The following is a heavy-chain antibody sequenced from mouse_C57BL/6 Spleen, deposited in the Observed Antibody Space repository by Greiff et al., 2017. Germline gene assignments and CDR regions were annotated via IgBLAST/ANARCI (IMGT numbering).Heavy chain of an antibody. V-gene: IGHV1-82*01. CDR2: IYPGDGDT. CDR3: ASSRWTAQALFAY. CDR1: GYAFSSSW. D-gene: IGHD3-2*02. J-gene: IGHJ3*01. Sequence: VQLQQSGPELVKPGASVKISCKASGYAFSSSWMNWVKQRPGTGLEWIGRIYPGDGDTNYNGKFKGKATLTADKSSSTAYMQLSSLTSEDSAFYFCASSRWTAQALFAYWGQGTLVTVSA.